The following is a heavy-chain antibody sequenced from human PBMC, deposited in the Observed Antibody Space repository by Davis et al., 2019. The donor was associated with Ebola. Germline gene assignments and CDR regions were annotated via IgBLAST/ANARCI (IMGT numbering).Heavy chain of an antibody. CDR3: TISTVTSDY. Sequence: GESLKISCAASGFTFSGSAMHWVRQASGKGLEWVGRIRSKANSYATAYAASAKGRFTISRDDSKNTAYLQRNSLKTEDTAVYYCTISTVTSDYWGQGTLVTVSS. V-gene: IGHV3-73*01. CDR1: GFTFSGSA. D-gene: IGHD4-17*01. CDR2: IRSKANSYAT. J-gene: IGHJ4*02.